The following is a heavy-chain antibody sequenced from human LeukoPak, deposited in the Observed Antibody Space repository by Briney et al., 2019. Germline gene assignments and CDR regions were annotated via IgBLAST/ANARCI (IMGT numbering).Heavy chain of an antibody. CDR2: INTDGSST. Sequence: GGSLRLSCAASGFTFSSYWMHWVRQAPGKGLVWVSRINTDGSSTSYADSVKGRFTISRDNAKNSLYLQMNSLRAEDTAVYYCARDLVSGIAARARAFDIWGQGTMVTVSS. V-gene: IGHV3-74*01. J-gene: IGHJ3*02. CDR1: GFTFSSYW. CDR3: ARDLVSGIAARARAFDI. D-gene: IGHD6-6*01.